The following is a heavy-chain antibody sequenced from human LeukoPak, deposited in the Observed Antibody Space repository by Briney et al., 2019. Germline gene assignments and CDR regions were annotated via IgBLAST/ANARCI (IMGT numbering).Heavy chain of an antibody. D-gene: IGHD1-26*01. CDR1: GGSFSNYA. V-gene: IGHV1-69*13. J-gene: IGHJ4*02. CDR2: IIPVFGTA. CDR3: ARTLSYSGNYGFDY. Sequence: ASVKVSCKASGGSFSNYAISWVRQAPGQGLDWIGGIIPVFGTANYAQKFQGKVTITAVESTSTAYMEVSSLRSEDTAVYYCARTLSYSGNYGFDYWGQGTLVTVSS.